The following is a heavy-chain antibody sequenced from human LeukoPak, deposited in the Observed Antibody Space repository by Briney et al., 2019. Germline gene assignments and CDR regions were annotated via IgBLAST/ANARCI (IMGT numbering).Heavy chain of an antibody. Sequence: GGFLRLSCAASGFTFSSYWMYWVRQTPGKGLVWVSRINSDGIITSYADSVKGRFTVSRDNAKNTLYLQMNSLRAEDTAVYYCARVGGDNSFKYWGQGTLVTVSS. J-gene: IGHJ4*02. CDR1: GFTFSSYW. D-gene: IGHD4-23*01. CDR3: ARVGGDNSFKY. CDR2: INSDGIIT. V-gene: IGHV3-74*01.